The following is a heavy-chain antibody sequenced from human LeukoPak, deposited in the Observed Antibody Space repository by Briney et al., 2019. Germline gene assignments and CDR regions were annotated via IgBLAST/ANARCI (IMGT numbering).Heavy chain of an antibody. J-gene: IGHJ4*02. V-gene: IGHV3-21*04. CDR3: AKSGYNRFDY. CDR1: GFTFFSYT. D-gene: IGHD5-24*01. Sequence: SGGSLRLSCAASGFTFFSYTMNWVRQAPGKGLEWVSSISSSSSYIYYADSVKGRFTISRDNSKNTLYLQMNSLRAEDTAVYYCAKSGYNRFDYWGQGTLVTVSS. CDR2: ISSSSSYI.